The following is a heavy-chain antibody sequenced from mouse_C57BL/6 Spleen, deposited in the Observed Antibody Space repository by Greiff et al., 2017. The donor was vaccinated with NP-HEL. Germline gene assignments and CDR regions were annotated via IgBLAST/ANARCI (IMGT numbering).Heavy chain of an antibody. CDR3: ARNSRNLGRGAMDY. Sequence: VKLLESGPGLVQPSQSLSITCTVSGFSLTSYGVHWVRQSPGKGLEWLGVIWSGGSTDYNAAFISRLSISKDNSKSQVFFKMNSLQADDTAIYYCARNSRNLGRGAMDYWGQGTSVTVSS. V-gene: IGHV2-2*01. D-gene: IGHD4-1*01. CDR2: IWSGGST. CDR1: GFSLTSYG. J-gene: IGHJ4*01.